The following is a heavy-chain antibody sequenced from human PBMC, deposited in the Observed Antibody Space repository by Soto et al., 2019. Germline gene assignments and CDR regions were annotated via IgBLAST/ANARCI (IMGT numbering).Heavy chain of an antibody. Sequence: ASVNVSCKASGYTFTGYAIHCVRQAPGQRLEWMGWINGCNGDTKYSQKFQGRVTITRDTSASTAYMELTSLGSEDTAVYHCARGYCSSTSCQYYFDFWGQGTPGAVSS. CDR1: GYTFTGYA. J-gene: IGHJ4*02. V-gene: IGHV1-3*01. CDR2: INGCNGDT. CDR3: ARGYCSSTSCQYYFDF. D-gene: IGHD2-2*01.